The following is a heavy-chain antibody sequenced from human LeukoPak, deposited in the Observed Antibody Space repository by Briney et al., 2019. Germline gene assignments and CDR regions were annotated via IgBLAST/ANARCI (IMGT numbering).Heavy chain of an antibody. V-gene: IGHV1-8*01. D-gene: IGHD6-13*01. CDR2: MNPNSGNT. Sequence: GASVKVSCKASVYTFTSYDINWVRQATGQGREWMGWMNPNSGNTGYAQKFQVRVTMTRNTSISTAYMELSSLRSEDTAVYYCARAPPYSSSWDYYYYYGMDVWGQGTTVTVSS. CDR1: VYTFTSYD. CDR3: ARAPPYSSSWDYYYYYGMDV. J-gene: IGHJ6*02.